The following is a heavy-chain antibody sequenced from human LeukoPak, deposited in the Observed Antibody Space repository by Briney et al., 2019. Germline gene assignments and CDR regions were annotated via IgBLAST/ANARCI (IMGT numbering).Heavy chain of an antibody. Sequence: SVKVSCKASGGTFSSYAISWVRQAPGQGLEWMGGIIPIFGTANYAQKFQGRVTITADESTSTAYMELSSLRSEDTVVYYCARDQRIAAAGTGFDYWGQGTLVTVSS. CDR3: ARDQRIAAAGTGFDY. J-gene: IGHJ4*02. CDR2: IIPIFGTA. CDR1: GGTFSSYA. V-gene: IGHV1-69*01. D-gene: IGHD6-13*01.